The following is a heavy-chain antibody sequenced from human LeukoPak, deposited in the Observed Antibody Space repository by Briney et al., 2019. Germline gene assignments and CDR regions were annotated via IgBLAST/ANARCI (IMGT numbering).Heavy chain of an antibody. CDR3: ARGTPVPRSTDY. CDR1: GGSFSGYY. J-gene: IGHJ4*02. CDR2: INHSGST. D-gene: IGHD1-26*01. V-gene: IGHV4-34*01. Sequence: PSETLSLTCAVYGGSFSGYYWSWIRQPPGKGLEWIGEINHSGSTNYNPSLKSRVTISVDTSKNQFSLKLSSVTAADTAVYYCARGTPVPRSTDYWGQGTLVTVSS.